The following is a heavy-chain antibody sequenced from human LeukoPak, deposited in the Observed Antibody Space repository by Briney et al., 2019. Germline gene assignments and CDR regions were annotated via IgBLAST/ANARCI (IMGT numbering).Heavy chain of an antibody. Sequence: SETLSLTCAVYGVSFSGYYWSWIRQPPGKGLEWIGEINHSGSTNYNPSLKSRVTISVDTSKNQFSLKLSSVTAADTAVYYCARGHYYDSSGYYYYWGQGTLVTVSS. J-gene: IGHJ4*02. CDR3: ARGHYYDSSGYYYY. D-gene: IGHD3-22*01. CDR2: INHSGST. CDR1: GVSFSGYY. V-gene: IGHV4-34*01.